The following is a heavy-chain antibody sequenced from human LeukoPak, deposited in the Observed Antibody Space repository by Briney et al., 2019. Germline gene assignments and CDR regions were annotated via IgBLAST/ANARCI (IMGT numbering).Heavy chain of an antibody. CDR1: GYTFTGYY. CDR3: ARGGLTYYDNIRSGAYYYGLDV. CDR2: INPSGGST. J-gene: IGHJ6*02. Sequence: ASVKVSCKASGYTFTGYYMHWVRQAPGQGLEWMGIINPSGGSTSYAQKFQGRVTMTRDTSTSTVYMELSSLRSEDTAVYYCARGGLTYYDNIRSGAYYYGLDVWGRGTTVTVSS. V-gene: IGHV1-46*01. D-gene: IGHD3-22*01.